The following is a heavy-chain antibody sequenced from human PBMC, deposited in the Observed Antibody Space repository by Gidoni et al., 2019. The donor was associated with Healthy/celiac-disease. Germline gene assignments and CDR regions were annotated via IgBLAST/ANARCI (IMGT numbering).Heavy chain of an antibody. CDR3: ARHVPESHILAVPAAPPDAFDS. D-gene: IGHD2-2*01. CDR1: GGSISSSSYY. CDR2: NYYSGRT. J-gene: IGHJ3*02. V-gene: IGHV4-39*01. Sequence: GGSISSSSYYWGWIRPPPGKGLEWIWSNYYSGRTYYSPSLESRVTISVDTSKNQFSLKLSSVTAADTAVYYRARHVPESHILAVPAAPPDAFDSWGQGTMVTVSS.